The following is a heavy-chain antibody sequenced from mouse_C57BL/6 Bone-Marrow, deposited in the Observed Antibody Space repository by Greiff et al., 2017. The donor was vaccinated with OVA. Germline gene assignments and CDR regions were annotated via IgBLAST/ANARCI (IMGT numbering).Heavy chain of an antibody. CDR2: ISNGGGST. V-gene: IGHV5-12*01. CDR1: GFTFSDFY. J-gene: IGHJ4*01. CDR3: ARLDAMDY. Sequence: EVMLVESGGGLVQPGGSLKLSCAASGFTFSDFYMYWIRQTPEKRLEWVAYISNGGGSTYYPDTVKGRFTISRDNAKNTLYLQMSRLKSEDTVMYYCARLDAMDYWGQGTSVTVSS.